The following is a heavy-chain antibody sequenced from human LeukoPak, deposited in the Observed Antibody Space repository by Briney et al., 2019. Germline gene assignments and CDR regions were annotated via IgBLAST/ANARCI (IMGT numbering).Heavy chain of an antibody. CDR1: GFTFSSYA. CDR3: ARDVPDTMIVVVTGDAFDI. V-gene: IGHV3-30*04. D-gene: IGHD3-22*01. J-gene: IGHJ3*02. Sequence: GGSLRPSCAASGFTFSSYAMNWVRQAPGKGLEWVAVISYDGSNKYYADSVKGRFTISRDNSKNTLYLQMNSLRAEDTAVYYCARDVPDTMIVVVTGDAFDIWGQGTMVTVSS. CDR2: ISYDGSNK.